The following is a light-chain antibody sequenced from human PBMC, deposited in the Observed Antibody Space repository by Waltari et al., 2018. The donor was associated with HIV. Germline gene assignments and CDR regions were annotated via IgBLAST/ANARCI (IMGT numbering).Light chain of an antibody. CDR2: KAS. CDR3: QQYNSWWT. Sequence: DIQMTQSPSTLSASVGDRVTITCRASQSISSWLAWYQQKPVKAPKLLIYKASSLERWVPSRCSGSGSGTEFTLTISSLQPDEFATYYCQQYNSWWTFGQGTKVEIK. V-gene: IGKV1-5*03. CDR1: QSISSW. J-gene: IGKJ1*01.